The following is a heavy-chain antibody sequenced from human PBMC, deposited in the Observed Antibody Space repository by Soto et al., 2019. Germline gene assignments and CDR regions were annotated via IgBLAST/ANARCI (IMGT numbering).Heavy chain of an antibody. CDR2: INPNSGGT. CDR3: ARDSGWYEGYYYGMDV. CDR1: GYTFTGYY. J-gene: IGHJ6*02. D-gene: IGHD6-19*01. Sequence: GASVKVSCKASGYTFTGYYMHWVRQAPGQGLEWMGWINPNSGGTNYAQKFQGRVTTTRDMSISTAYMELSRLRSDDTAVYYCARDSGWYEGYYYGMDVWGQGTTVTVSS. V-gene: IGHV1-2*02.